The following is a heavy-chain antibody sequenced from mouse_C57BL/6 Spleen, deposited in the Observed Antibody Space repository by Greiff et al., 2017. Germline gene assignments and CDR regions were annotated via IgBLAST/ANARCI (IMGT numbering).Heavy chain of an antibody. CDR3: AILGGFFDY. J-gene: IGHJ2*01. CDR1: GFTFSDYG. Sequence: EVQLQESGGGLVKPGGSLKLSCAASGFTFSDYGMHWVRQAPEKGLEWVAYISSGSSTIYYADTVKGLFTISRDNAKNTLFLQMTSLRSEDTAMYYCAILGGFFDYWGQGTTLTVSS. D-gene: IGHD4-1*01. V-gene: IGHV5-17*01. CDR2: ISSGSSTI.